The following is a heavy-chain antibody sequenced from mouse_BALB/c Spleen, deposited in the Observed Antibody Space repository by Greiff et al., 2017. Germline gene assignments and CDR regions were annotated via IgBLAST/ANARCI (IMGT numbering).Heavy chain of an antibody. CDR1: GFSLTSYD. J-gene: IGHJ3*01. D-gene: IGHD2-4*01. Sequence: QVQLQQSGPGLVAPSQSLSITCTVSGFSLTSYDISWIRQPPGKGLEWLGVIWTGGGTNYNSAFMSRLSISKDNSKSQVFLKMNSLQTDDTAIYYCVRGSTMITPAWFAYWGQGTLVTVSA. CDR3: VRGSTMITPAWFAY. V-gene: IGHV2-9-2*01. CDR2: IWTGGGT.